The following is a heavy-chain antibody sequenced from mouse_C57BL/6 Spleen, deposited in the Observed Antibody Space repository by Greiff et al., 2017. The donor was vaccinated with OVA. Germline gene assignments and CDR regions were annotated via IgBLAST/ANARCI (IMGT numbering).Heavy chain of an antibody. J-gene: IGHJ4*01. CDR3: AKGKGVYDYGGGDAMDY. Sequence: QVQLQQSGPGLVAPSQSLSITCTVSGFSLTSYGVSWVRQPPGKGLEWLGVIWGDGSTNYHSALITRLSISKDNSKSQVFLKLNSVQTDDTATYYCAKGKGVYDYGGGDAMDYWGQGTSVTVSS. CDR2: IWGDGST. D-gene: IGHD2-4*01. CDR1: GFSLTSYG. V-gene: IGHV2-3*01.